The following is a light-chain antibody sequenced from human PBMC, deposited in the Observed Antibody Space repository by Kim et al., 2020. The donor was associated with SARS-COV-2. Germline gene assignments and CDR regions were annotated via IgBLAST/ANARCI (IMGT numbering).Light chain of an antibody. V-gene: IGLV2-14*01. Sequence: QSALTQTASVSGSPGQSITISCTGTSSDVGTYNYVSWYQQHPAKAPKLMIYDVNKRPSGVSNRFSGSKSGNTASLTISGLQPEDEDDYYCSSYISSTTLVVFGGGTKVTVL. CDR3: SSYISSTTLVV. J-gene: IGLJ2*01. CDR1: SSDVGTYNY. CDR2: DVN.